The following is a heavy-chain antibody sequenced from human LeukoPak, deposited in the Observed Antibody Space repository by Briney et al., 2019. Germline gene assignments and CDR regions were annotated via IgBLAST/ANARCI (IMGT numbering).Heavy chain of an antibody. D-gene: IGHD5-24*01. CDR3: ARHDRDGYKHGHFDY. CDR2: ISPGDSDT. J-gene: IGHJ4*02. CDR1: GYSFPAYW. V-gene: IGHV5-51*01. Sequence: PGESLKISCKGSGYSFPAYWIGWVRQMPGKGLEWMGMISPGDSDTRYSPSFQGQVTISADKSISTAYLQWSSLKASDAAMYYCARHDRDGYKHGHFDYWGQGTLVTVSS.